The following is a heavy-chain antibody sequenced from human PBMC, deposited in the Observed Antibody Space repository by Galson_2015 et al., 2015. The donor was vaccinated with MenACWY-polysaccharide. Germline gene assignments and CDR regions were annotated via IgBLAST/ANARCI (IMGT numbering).Heavy chain of an antibody. CDR1: GFSFNGYA. J-gene: IGHJ4*02. CDR3: AKAVVATALLDY. D-gene: IGHD2-21*02. Sequence: SLRLSCAASGFSFNGYAMSWVRRAPGKGLEWVSTISVGGDTTYYADSVKGRFTIPRDNSKNTLYLQMNSLRAEDTAIYYCAKAVVATALLDYWGQGTLVTVSS. CDR2: ISVGGDTT. V-gene: IGHV3-23*01.